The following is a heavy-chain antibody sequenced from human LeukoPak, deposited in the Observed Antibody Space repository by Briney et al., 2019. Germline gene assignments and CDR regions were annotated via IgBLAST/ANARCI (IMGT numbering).Heavy chain of an antibody. CDR1: GGSISSYY. CDR2: IYYSGST. Sequence: SETLSLTCTVSGGSISSYYWSWIRQPPGKGLEWIGYIYYSGSTNYNPSLKSRVTISVDTSKNQFSLKLSSVTAADTAVYYCARDRGYCSSTSCYRYGMDVRGQGTTVTVSS. D-gene: IGHD2-2*01. CDR3: ARDRGYCSSTSCYRYGMDV. V-gene: IGHV4-59*01. J-gene: IGHJ6*02.